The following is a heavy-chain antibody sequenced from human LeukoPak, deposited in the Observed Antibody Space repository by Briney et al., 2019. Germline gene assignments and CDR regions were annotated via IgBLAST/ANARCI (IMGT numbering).Heavy chain of an antibody. CDR1: GGSISSSSYY. Sequence: SETLSLTCTVSGGSISSSSYYWGWIRQPPGKGLEWIGSIYYSGSTYYNPSLKSRVTISVETSKNQFTLKLSSVTAADTAVYYCARLPVVTAAGTGPFDYWGQGTLVTVSS. CDR3: ARLPVVTAAGTGPFDY. V-gene: IGHV4-39*01. J-gene: IGHJ4*02. CDR2: IYYSGST. D-gene: IGHD6-13*01.